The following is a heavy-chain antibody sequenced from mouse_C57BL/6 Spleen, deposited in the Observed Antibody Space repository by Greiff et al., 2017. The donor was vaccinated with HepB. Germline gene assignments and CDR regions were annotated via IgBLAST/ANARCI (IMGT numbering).Heavy chain of an antibody. CDR2: IDPETGGT. V-gene: IGHV1-15*01. Sequence: VQLVESGAELVRPGASVTLSCKASGYTFTDYEMHWVKQTPVHGLEWIGAIDPETGGTAYNQKFKGKAILTADKSSSTAYMELRSLTSEDSAVYYCTKGVLTMGYWGQGTSVTVSS. CDR3: TKGVLTMGY. J-gene: IGHJ4*01. CDR1: GYTFTDYE.